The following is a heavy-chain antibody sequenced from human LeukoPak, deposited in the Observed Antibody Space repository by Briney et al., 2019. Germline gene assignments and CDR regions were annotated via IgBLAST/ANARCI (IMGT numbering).Heavy chain of an antibody. CDR1: GDTLPELS. D-gene: IGHD1-26*01. V-gene: IGHV1-24*01. CDR2: LDPEDGEI. J-gene: IGHJ4*02. Sequence: ASVKVSCKVSGDTLPELSTHWVRQAPGKGLEWMGGLDPEDGEIIYAQRFQGRVTVTEDTSTDTAYMELSSLRSEDTAVYYCATGGQWDLLVYWGQGTLVTVSS. CDR3: ATGGQWDLLVY.